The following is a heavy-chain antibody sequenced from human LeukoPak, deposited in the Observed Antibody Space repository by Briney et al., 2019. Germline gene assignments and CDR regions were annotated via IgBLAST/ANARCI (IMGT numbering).Heavy chain of an antibody. CDR1: GYTFTSYG. CDR2: ISAYNGNT. D-gene: IGHD3-22*01. J-gene: IGHJ4*02. CDR3: ARDQAGYYDSSGYVDY. V-gene: IGHV1-18*01. Sequence: ASVKVSCKASGYTFTSYGISWVRQAPGQGLEWMGWISAYNGNTNYAQKLQGRVTMTTDTSTSTAYMELRSLRSDDTAVYYCARDQAGYYDSSGYVDYWGQGTLVTVSS.